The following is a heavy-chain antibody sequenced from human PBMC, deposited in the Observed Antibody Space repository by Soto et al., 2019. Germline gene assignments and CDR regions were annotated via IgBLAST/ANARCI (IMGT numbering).Heavy chain of an antibody. CDR2: ISYDGSNK. J-gene: IGHJ4*02. V-gene: IGHV3-30*18. CDR3: AKVPMTPTNY. CDR1: GFTFSSYG. Sequence: GGSLRLSCAASGFTFSSYGMHWVRQAPGKGLEWVAVISYDGSNKYYADSVKGRFTISRDNSKNTLYLQMNSLRAEDTAVYYCAKVPMTPTNYWGRGTLVTVSS.